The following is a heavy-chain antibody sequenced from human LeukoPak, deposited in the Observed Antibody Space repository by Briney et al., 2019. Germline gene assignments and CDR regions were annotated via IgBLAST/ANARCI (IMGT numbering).Heavy chain of an antibody. D-gene: IGHD3-10*01. CDR2: ISSSSSYI. V-gene: IGHV3-21*01. CDR1: GFTFSSYS. CDR3: ARLVPSGSYYNPIYYYYYMDV. Sequence: GGSLRLSCAASGFTFSSYSMNWVRQAPGKGLEWVSSISSSSSYIYYADSVKGRFTISRDNAKNSLYPQMNSLRAEDTAVYYCARLVPSGSYYNPIYYYYYMDVWGKGTTVTISS. J-gene: IGHJ6*03.